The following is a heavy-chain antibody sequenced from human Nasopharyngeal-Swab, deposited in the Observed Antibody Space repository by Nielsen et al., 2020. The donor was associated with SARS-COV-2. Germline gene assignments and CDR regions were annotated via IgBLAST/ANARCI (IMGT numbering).Heavy chain of an antibody. CDR3: TRDGLNGYYDSSGYPLRDGMDV. D-gene: IGHD3-22*01. CDR2: ITSSSSTI. CDR1: QSNPTKYK. V-gene: IGHV3-48*02. Sequence: SLNTSCAASQSNPTKYKMHWVRQAPGKGLEWVSYITSSSSTIYYADFVKGRFAISRDNAENALYLQMNRLRDEDTAVYYCTRDGLNGYYDSSGYPLRDGMDVWGQGTTVTVSS. J-gene: IGHJ6*02.